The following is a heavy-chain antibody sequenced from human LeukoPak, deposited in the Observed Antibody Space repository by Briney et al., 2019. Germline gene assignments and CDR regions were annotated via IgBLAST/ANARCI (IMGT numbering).Heavy chain of an antibody. J-gene: IGHJ3*02. V-gene: IGHV3-30*18. CDR3: AKDLRGYGDYTCTFDI. CDR2: ISNDGSNK. D-gene: IGHD4-17*01. CDR1: GFTFSYYG. Sequence: PGGSLRLSCAASGFTFSYYGMHWVRQAPGEGLEWVAIISNDGSNKNYADSVKGRFTISRDNSKDTLFLQMNSLRAEDTAVYYCAKDLRGYGDYTCTFDIWGQGTTVTISS.